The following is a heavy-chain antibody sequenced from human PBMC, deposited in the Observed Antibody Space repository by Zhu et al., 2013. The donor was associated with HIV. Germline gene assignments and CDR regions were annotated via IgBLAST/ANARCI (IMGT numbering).Heavy chain of an antibody. D-gene: IGHD4-17*01. CDR2: IIPILGIA. CDR1: GGTFSSYT. V-gene: IGHV1-69*08. Sequence: QVQLVQSGAEVKKPGSSVKVSCKASGGTFSSYTISWVRQAPGQGLEWMGRIIPILGIANYAQKFQGRVTITADKSTSTAYMELSSLRSEDTAVYYCARDSLDYGDYGFGYWGQGTLVTVSS. CDR3: ARDSLDYGDYGFGY. J-gene: IGHJ4*02.